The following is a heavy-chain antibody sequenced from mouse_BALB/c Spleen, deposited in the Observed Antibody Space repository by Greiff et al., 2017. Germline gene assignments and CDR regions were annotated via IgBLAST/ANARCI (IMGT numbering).Heavy chain of an antibody. D-gene: IGHD1-1*01. CDR2: ISSGSSTI. V-gene: IGHV5-17*02. CDR1: GFTFSSFG. Sequence: EVKLMESGGGLVQPGGSRKLSCAASGFTFSSFGMHWVRQAPEKGLEWVAYISSGSSTIYYADTVKGRFTISRDNPKNTLFLQMTSLRSEDTAMYYCASTVYYFDYWGQGTTLTVSS. J-gene: IGHJ2*01. CDR3: ASTVYYFDY.